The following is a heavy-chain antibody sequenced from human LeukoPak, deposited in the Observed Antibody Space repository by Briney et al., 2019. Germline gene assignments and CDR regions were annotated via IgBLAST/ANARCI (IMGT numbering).Heavy chain of an antibody. V-gene: IGHV1-18*01. Sequence: GASVKVSCKASGYTFTSYGISWVRQAPGQGLEWMGWISAYNGNTNYAQKFQGRVTITADESTSTAYMELSSLRSEDTAVYYCARRHKWVTFYTDAFDIWGQGTMVTVSS. J-gene: IGHJ3*02. D-gene: IGHD4-23*01. CDR1: GYTFTSYG. CDR3: ARRHKWVTFYTDAFDI. CDR2: ISAYNGNT.